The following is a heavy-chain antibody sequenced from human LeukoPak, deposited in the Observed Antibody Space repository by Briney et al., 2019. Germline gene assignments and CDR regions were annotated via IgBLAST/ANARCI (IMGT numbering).Heavy chain of an antibody. J-gene: IGHJ5*02. CDR1: GGSFSGYY. CDR2: INHSGST. D-gene: IGHD6-19*01. CDR3: ARDGVRNVAVADLNWFDP. V-gene: IGHV4-34*01. Sequence: PSETLSLTCAVYGGSFSGYYWSWIRQPPGKGLEWIGEINHSGSTNYNPSLKSRVTISVDTSKNQFSLKLSSVTAADTAVYYCARDGVRNVAVADLNWFDPWGQGTLVTVSS.